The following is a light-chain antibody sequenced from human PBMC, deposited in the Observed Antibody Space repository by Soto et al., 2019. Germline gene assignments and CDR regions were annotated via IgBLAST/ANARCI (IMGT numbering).Light chain of an antibody. CDR2: DAS. V-gene: IGKV3-11*01. J-gene: IGKJ4*01. CDR3: QERSNWPQLT. CDR1: QSVSNY. Sequence: EIVLTQSPATLSLSPGEGATLSCRASQSVSNYLAWYQQKPGQAPRLLIYDASNRATGIPARFSGSGSGTDFTLTISSLEPEDFAVYFCQERSNWPQLTFGGGTKVDIK.